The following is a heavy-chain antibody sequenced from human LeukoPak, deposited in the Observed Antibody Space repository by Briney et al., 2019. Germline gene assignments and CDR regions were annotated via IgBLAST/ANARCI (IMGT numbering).Heavy chain of an antibody. CDR2: ISGSGAST. CDR3: AKDRSRYDGSAYDFDY. CDR1: GFSFSSYG. D-gene: IGHD3-22*01. J-gene: IGHJ4*02. Sequence: GGSLRLSCAASGFSFSSYGMSWVRQAPGKGLEWVSGISGSGASTYYADSVKGRFTISRDNSKNTLHLQMNSLRAEDTAVYYCAKDRSRYDGSAYDFDYWGQGTLVTVSS. V-gene: IGHV3-23*01.